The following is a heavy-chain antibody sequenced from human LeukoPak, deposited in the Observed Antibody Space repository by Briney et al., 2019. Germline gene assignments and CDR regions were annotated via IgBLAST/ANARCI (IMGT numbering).Heavy chain of an antibody. D-gene: IGHD3-10*01. CDR1: GFTFSSYA. CDR3: AKSISHGSGGGNWFDP. V-gene: IGHV3-23*01. CDR2: ISGSGGST. Sequence: PGGSLRLSCAASGFTFSSYAMSWVRQAPGKGLEWASAISGSGGSTYYADSVKGRFTISRDNSKNTLYLQMNSLRAEDTAVYYCAKSISHGSGGGNWFDPWGQGTLVTVSS. J-gene: IGHJ5*02.